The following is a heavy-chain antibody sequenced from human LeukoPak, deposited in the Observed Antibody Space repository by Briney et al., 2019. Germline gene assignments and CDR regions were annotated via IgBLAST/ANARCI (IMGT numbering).Heavy chain of an antibody. CDR3: ARTTEGYAGGPGYSYYYYMDV. D-gene: IGHD5-12*01. Sequence: GASVKVSCKASGYTFTGYYMHWVRQAPGQGLEWMGWINPNSGGTNYAQKFQGRVTMTRVTSISTAYMELSRLRSDDTAVYYCARTTEGYAGGPGYSYYYYMDVWGKGTTVTISS. CDR2: INPNSGGT. J-gene: IGHJ6*03. V-gene: IGHV1-2*02. CDR1: GYTFTGYY.